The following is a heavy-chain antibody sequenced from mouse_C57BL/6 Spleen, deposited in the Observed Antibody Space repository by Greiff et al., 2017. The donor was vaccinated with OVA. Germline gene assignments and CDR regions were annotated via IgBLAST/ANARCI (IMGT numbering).Heavy chain of an antibody. D-gene: IGHD2-3*01. CDR2: ISYSGST. CDR1: GYSITSGYD. J-gene: IGHJ3*01. CDR3: ARDEDGYYGFAY. Sequence: EVQVVESGPGMVKPSQSLSLTCTVTGYSITSGYDWHWIRHFPGNKLEWMGYISYSGSTNYTPSLKSRIPITHDTSKNHFFLKFTSVTTEDTATYYCARDEDGYYGFAYWGQGTLVTVSA. V-gene: IGHV3-1*01.